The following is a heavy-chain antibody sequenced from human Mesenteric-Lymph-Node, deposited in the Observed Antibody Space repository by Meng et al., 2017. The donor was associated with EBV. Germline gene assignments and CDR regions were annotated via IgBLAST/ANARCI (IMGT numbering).Heavy chain of an antibody. J-gene: IGHJ4*02. CDR2: INVGNGNT. CDR1: GYSLISYA. Sequence: LGESGAEVKKSGVSVNVSFTASGYSLISYAIHWVRQATGQGLEWVGWINVGNGNTRYSQKLQGRVSITRDTAASTAYMELSSLRSEDTGIYFCARDPYYGSGSSLDYWGQGTLVTVSS. CDR3: ARDPYYGSGSSLDY. D-gene: IGHD3-10*01. V-gene: IGHV1-3*01.